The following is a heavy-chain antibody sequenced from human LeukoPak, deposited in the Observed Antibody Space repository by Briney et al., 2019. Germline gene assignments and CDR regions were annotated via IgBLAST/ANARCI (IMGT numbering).Heavy chain of an antibody. CDR3: AIDPVILRLEAYDY. V-gene: IGHV1-2*02. CDR1: RFSFTSYH. Sequence: ASVKVSCKASRFSFTSYHIHWVRQAPGQGLEWMGWMNPKSGDTKYAQKFQGRVTLTTDTSVNTAYMDLSGLRSDDTAVYFCAIDPVILRLEAYDYWGQGTLVTVSS. J-gene: IGHJ4*02. D-gene: IGHD3-16*01. CDR2: MNPKSGDT.